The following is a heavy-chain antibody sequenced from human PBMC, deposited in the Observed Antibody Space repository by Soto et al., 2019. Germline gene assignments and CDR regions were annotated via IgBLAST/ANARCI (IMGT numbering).Heavy chain of an antibody. D-gene: IGHD3-10*01. CDR2: IYYSGST. V-gene: IGHV4-31*03. CDR1: GGSMSSGGYY. CDR3: ARDLEYYGSGSGGGLGY. Sequence: SETLSLTCTVSGGSMSSGGYYWSWIRQHPGKGLEWIGYIYYSGSTYYNPSLKSRVTISVDTSKNQFSLKLSSVTAADTAVYYCARDLEYYGSGSGGGLGYWGQGTLVTVSS. J-gene: IGHJ4*02.